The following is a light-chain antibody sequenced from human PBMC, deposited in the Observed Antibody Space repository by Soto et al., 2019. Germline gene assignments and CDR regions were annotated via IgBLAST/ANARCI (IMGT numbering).Light chain of an antibody. Sequence: EIVWTQSPATLSLSPGERATLSCRASQSVSSYLAWYQQKPGQAPRLLIYDASTRPTGIPTRFSGSGSGTEFTLTISSLQSEDFAVYYCQQYNNWPLWTFGQGTKVDIK. CDR1: QSVSSY. CDR3: QQYNNWPLWT. J-gene: IGKJ1*01. V-gene: IGKV3-15*01. CDR2: DAS.